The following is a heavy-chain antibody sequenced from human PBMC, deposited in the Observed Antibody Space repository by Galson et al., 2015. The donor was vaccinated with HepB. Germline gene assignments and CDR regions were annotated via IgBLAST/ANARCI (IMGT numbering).Heavy chain of an antibody. D-gene: IGHD1-26*01. CDR2: ISSSSSTI. V-gene: IGHV3-48*02. CDR3: ARGLYSGSYYDY. CDR1: GFTFSSYS. Sequence: SLRLSCAASGFTFSSYSMNWVRQAPGKGLEWVSCISSSSSTIYYADSVKGRFTISRDNAKNSLYLQMNSLRDEDTAVYYCARGLYSGSYYDYWGRGTLVTVSS. J-gene: IGHJ4*02.